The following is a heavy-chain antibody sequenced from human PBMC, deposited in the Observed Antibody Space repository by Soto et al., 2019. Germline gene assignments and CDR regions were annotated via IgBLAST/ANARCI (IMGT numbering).Heavy chain of an antibody. CDR3: ARARGYNGYDLI. CDR1: GGSVTSDSYY. V-gene: IGHV4-61*01. CDR2: INDSGRT. D-gene: IGHD5-12*01. J-gene: IGHJ4*02. Sequence: ETLSLTCSVSGGSVTSDSYYWNWIRQPPGKGLEWIGYINDSGRTNHSTSLRTRVNILVDKSKNQFSLRLNSVTATDTAVYYCARARGYNGYDLIWGQGTLVTV.